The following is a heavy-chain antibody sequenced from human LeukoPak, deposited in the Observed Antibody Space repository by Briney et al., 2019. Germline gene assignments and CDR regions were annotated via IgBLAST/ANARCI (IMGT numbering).Heavy chain of an antibody. CDR3: ARAREYGFDI. D-gene: IGHD2/OR15-2a*01. V-gene: IGHV3-66*01. J-gene: IGHJ3*02. Sequence: GGSLRLSCGASGFTVSNSYMNWVRQAPGKGLEWVSIIFADGRTYYAESVKGRFTISRDNSRNTLYVQMNTLRDEDTAVYYCARAREYGFDIWGQGTMVTVSS. CDR1: GFTVSNSY. CDR2: IFADGRT.